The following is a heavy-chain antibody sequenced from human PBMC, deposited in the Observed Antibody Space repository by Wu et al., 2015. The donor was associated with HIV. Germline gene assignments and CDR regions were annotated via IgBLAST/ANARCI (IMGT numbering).Heavy chain of an antibody. D-gene: IGHD3-22*01. CDR1: GYTFTRYG. J-gene: IGHJ4*02. CDR3: AREEYYYDNNYYYPPDY. Sequence: QVQLVQSGAEVKKPGASVKVSCKASGYTFTRYGINWVRQAPGHGLEWVGWISAYNGNTDYAQKLQGRVTMTTDTSTSTAYMELRSLRSDDTAVYYCAREEYYYDNNYYYPPDYWGQGTLVTVSS. V-gene: IGHV1-18*01. CDR2: ISAYNGNT.